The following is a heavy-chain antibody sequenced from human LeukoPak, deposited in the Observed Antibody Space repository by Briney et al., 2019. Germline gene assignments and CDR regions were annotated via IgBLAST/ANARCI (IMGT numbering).Heavy chain of an antibody. D-gene: IGHD3-10*01. Sequence: GGSLRLSCAVSGFTFSTYSMNWVRQAPGKGLEWVSSISSSSSYIYYADSVKGRFTISRDNAKNSLYLQMKSLRVEDTAVYYCAGEGMGRRAFDIWGQGTRVTVSA. CDR3: AGEGMGRRAFDI. CDR1: GFTFSTYS. J-gene: IGHJ3*02. V-gene: IGHV3-21*01. CDR2: ISSSSSYI.